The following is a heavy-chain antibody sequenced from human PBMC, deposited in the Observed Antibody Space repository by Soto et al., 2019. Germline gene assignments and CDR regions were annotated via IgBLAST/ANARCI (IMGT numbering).Heavy chain of an antibody. V-gene: IGHV2-26*01. D-gene: IGHD4-17*01. CDR1: GFSLTTGKMG. J-gene: IGHJ6*02. CDR2: IFSDNER. CDR3: ARMNVDSYQFYYAMDV. Sequence: SGPTLVNPTETLTLTCTVSGFSLTTGKMGVSWIRQPPGKALEWLAHIFSDNERSYSTSLQGRLTISKDTSGSQVVLSMTNVDPVDTASYYCARMNVDSYQFYYAMDVWGQGTTVTVSS.